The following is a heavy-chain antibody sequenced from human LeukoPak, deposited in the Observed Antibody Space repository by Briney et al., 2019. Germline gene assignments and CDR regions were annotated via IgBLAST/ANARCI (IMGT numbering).Heavy chain of an antibody. V-gene: IGHV3-23*01. Sequence: PGGSLRLSCAASGFTFSTYVMTWVRQAPGKGLEWVSSIGGSGGSPYYANSVKGRFSISRDNSKNTLYPEMNSLRDADTAVYYCAKGGIGSSSGLDYWGQGTLVTVSS. CDR1: GFTFSTYV. CDR3: AKGGIGSSSGLDY. D-gene: IGHD5-18*01. CDR2: IGGSGGSP. J-gene: IGHJ4*02.